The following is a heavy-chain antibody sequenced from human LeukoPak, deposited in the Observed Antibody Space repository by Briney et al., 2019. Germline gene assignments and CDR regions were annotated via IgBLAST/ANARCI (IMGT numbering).Heavy chain of an antibody. CDR3: ARRSPYDISSTFADY. Sequence: GESLKISCKGSGYTFTNYWIGWVRQMPGKGLEWMAMVYPGDSATKYSPSFRGQVTISADTSITTAYLQWRSLKASDTAMYYCARRSPYDISSTFADYWGQGTPVTVYS. CDR1: GYTFTNYW. J-gene: IGHJ4*02. D-gene: IGHD6-6*01. CDR2: VYPGDSAT. V-gene: IGHV5-51*01.